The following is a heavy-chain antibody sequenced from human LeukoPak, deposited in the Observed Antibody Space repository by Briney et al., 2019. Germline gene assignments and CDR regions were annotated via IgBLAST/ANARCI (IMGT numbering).Heavy chain of an antibody. CDR1: GGSFSGYY. J-gene: IGHJ4*02. CDR3: ARLSEDFWSGYYTSTIDY. D-gene: IGHD3-3*01. CDR2: IYYSGST. V-gene: IGHV4-34*01. Sequence: SETLSLTCAVYGGSFSGYYWSWIRQPPGRGLEWIGSIYYSGSTYYNPSLKSRVTISVDTSKNQFSLKLSSVTAADTAVYYCARLSEDFWSGYYTSTIDYWGQGTLVTVSS.